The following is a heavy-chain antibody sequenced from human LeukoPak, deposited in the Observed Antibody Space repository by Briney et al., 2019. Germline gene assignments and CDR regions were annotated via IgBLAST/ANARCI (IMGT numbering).Heavy chain of an antibody. CDR3: ARGSHSTFDF. CDR1: GESVSSINGA. Sequence: SQTLSVTCAISGESVSSINGAWNWIRQSPSRGLEWLGRTYYRSKWYTDYAPSVKGRITINPDTSRNQYSLQLDSVTPEDSAVYYCARGSHSTFDFWGQGTMVTVSS. CDR2: TYYRSKWYT. V-gene: IGHV6-1*01. D-gene: IGHD2/OR15-2a*01. J-gene: IGHJ3*01.